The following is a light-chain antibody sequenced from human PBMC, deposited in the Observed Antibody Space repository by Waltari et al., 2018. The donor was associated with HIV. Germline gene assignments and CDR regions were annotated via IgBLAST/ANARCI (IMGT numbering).Light chain of an antibody. V-gene: IGLV2-14*03. Sequence: QSALTHPAPVSGPPGRSTTIPCIGTTRDGGVYDFVSWYQQHPGKAPKLIIYDVTKRPSEVSNRFSGSKSGDTASLTISGLQAEDEADYYCSSYTITNTRFGGGTRLTVL. CDR3: SSYTITNTR. CDR1: TRDGGVYDF. J-gene: IGLJ2*01. CDR2: DVT.